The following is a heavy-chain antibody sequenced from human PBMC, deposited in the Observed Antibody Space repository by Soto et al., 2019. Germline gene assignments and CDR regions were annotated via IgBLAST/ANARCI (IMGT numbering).Heavy chain of an antibody. CDR1: GTIFSGHA. CDR2: ISGDGESS. J-gene: IGHJ4*02. V-gene: IGHV3-23*01. CDR3: ATVLIYPLTLVH. Sequence: EVQLLQSGGTLVQPGESLRLSCEASGTIFSGHAMSWVRQAPGKGLEWLSSISGDGESSYYAESVKGRFTLSRDNAKSTLYLQMNSLRAGDTAGYYCATVLIYPLTLVHWGQGTLVTVSS. D-gene: IGHD3-10*01.